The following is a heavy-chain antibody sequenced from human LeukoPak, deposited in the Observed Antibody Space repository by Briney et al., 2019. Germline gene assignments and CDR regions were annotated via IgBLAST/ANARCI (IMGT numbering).Heavy chain of an antibody. J-gene: IGHJ4*02. CDR2: IWYDGSNK. V-gene: IGHV3-33*01. D-gene: IGHD6-13*01. Sequence: PGGSLRLSCAASGFTFSSYGMHWVRQAPGKGLEWVAVIWYDGSNKYYADSVKGRFTISRDNSKNTLYLQMNGLRAEDTAVYYCARARRQQQLVLGYWGQGTLVTVSS. CDR3: ARARRQQQLVLGY. CDR1: GFTFSSYG.